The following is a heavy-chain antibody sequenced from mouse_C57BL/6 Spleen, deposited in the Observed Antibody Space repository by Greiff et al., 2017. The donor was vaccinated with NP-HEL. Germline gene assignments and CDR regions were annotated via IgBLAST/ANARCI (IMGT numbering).Heavy chain of an antibody. CDR1: GFNITNTY. V-gene: IGHV14-3*01. Sequence: EVQLQQSVAELLRPGASVKLSCTASGFNITNTYMHWVKQRPEQGLEWIGRIDPADGNIKYVPKFQGKAPITSETSSNPTYLQLSSLTSEDTAIEYCARIKPLYSNCFMDYWGQGTSVTVSS. CDR2: IDPADGNI. J-gene: IGHJ4*01. CDR3: ARIKPLYSNCFMDY. D-gene: IGHD2-5*01.